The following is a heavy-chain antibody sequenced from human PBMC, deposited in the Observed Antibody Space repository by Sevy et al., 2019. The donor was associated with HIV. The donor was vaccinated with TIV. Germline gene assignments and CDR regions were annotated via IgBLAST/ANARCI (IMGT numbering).Heavy chain of an antibody. CDR1: GGSISSSSYY. CDR3: ARRILIARTVDAFDI. D-gene: IGHD3-16*01. V-gene: IGHV4-39*01. CDR2: IYYSGST. J-gene: IGHJ3*02. Sequence: SETLSLTCTVSGGSISSSSYYWGWIRQPPGKGLEWIGSIYYSGSTYYNPSLKSRVTISVDTSKNQFSLKLSSVTAADTAVNYCARRILIARTVDAFDIWGQGTMVTVSS.